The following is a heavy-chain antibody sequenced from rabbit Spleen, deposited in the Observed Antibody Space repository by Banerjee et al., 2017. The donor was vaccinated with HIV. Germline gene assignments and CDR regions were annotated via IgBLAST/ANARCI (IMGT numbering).Heavy chain of an antibody. CDR2: INAVTGRP. Sequence: QEQLKESGGGLVQPGGSLKLSCKASGFDFSSYGVSWVRQAPGKGLEWIACINAVTGRPVYANWAKGRFTFSKTSSTTVTLQMTRLTAADTATYFCARDTSSSFSSYGMDLWGPGTLVTVS. D-gene: IGHD1-1*01. J-gene: IGHJ6*01. V-gene: IGHV1S45*01. CDR3: ARDTSSSFSSYGMDL. CDR1: GFDFSSYG.